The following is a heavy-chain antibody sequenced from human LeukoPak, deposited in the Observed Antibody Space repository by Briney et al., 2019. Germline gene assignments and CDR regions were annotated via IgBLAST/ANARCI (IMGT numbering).Heavy chain of an antibody. CDR1: GGSISSYY. Sequence: TSETLSLTCTVSGGSISSYYWSWIRQPPGKGLEWIGYIYYSGSTNYNPSLKSRVTITVDTSKNQLSLKLSSVTAADTAVYYCARDIEAAGLFLDYWGQGSLVTVSS. J-gene: IGHJ4*02. CDR3: ARDIEAAGLFLDY. CDR2: IYYSGST. V-gene: IGHV4-59*08. D-gene: IGHD6-13*01.